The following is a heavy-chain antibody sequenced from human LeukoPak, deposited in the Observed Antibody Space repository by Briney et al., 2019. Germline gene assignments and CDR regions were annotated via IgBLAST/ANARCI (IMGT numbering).Heavy chain of an antibody. CDR1: RFTLRNYG. CDR3: VRGVLTGGHSFDS. J-gene: IGHJ4*02. Sequence: GRSLRLSRAASRFTLRNYGMHGVGQSPRKGLDGVSVIWYDGNTKDYADSVKGRFTISRDNPKNTLYLQMTTLRAADTAVYYCVRGVLTGGHSFDSWGQGTLVTVSS. D-gene: IGHD3-9*01. CDR2: IWYDGNTK. V-gene: IGHV3-33*01.